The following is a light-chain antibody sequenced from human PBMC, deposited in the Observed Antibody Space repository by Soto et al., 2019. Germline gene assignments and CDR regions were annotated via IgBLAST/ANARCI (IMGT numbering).Light chain of an antibody. V-gene: IGLV2-14*03. J-gene: IGLJ1*01. CDR3: SSYTSSSTPYV. CDR1: SSDVAAYNY. Sequence: QSALTQPASVSGSPGQSITISCTGTSSDVAAYNYVSWYQQHPGKAPKLMIHDVSNRPSGVSNRFSGSKSGNTASLTISGIQAEDEADYYCSSYTSSSTPYVFGTGTKVTVL. CDR2: DVS.